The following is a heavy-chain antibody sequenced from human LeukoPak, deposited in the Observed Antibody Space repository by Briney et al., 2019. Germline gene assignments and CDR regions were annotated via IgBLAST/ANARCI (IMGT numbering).Heavy chain of an antibody. V-gene: IGHV4-59*08. CDR3: ARQGYDILTGYIDAFDI. CDR1: GGSISSYY. D-gene: IGHD3-9*01. J-gene: IGHJ3*02. CDR2: ISYSGST. Sequence: PSETLSLTCTVSGGSISSYYWSWIRQPPGKGLEWIGYISYSGSTNYNPSLKSRVTISIDTSKNQFSLKLRSVTAADTAIYYCARQGYDILTGYIDAFDIWGQGTLVTVSS.